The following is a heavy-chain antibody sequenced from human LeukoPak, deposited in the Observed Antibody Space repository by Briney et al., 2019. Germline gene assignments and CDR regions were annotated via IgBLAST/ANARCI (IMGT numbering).Heavy chain of an antibody. V-gene: IGHV4-30-4*08. CDR3: ARVVDYASPGFDY. CDR2: IYYSGST. CDR1: GGSISSGDYY. J-gene: IGHJ4*02. Sequence: TSQTLSLTCTVSGGSISSGDYYWSWIRQPPGRGLEWIGYIYYSGSTYYNPSLKSRVTISVDTPKNQFSLKLSSVTAADTAVYYCARVVDYASPGFDYWGQGTLVTVSS. D-gene: IGHD2-2*01.